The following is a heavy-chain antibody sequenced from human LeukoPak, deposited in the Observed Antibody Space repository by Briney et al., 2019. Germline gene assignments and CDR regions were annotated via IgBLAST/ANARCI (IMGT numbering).Heavy chain of an antibody. Sequence: SETLSLTCTVSGGSISSRSYYWGWIRQPPGKGLEWIGSIYYSGITYYNPSLKSRVTISVDTSKNQFSLNLSSVTAADTAVYYCARQSRAATLDYWGQGTLVTVSS. V-gene: IGHV4-39*01. CDR2: IYYSGIT. J-gene: IGHJ4*02. CDR1: GGSISSRSYY. CDR3: ARQSRAATLDY. D-gene: IGHD6-25*01.